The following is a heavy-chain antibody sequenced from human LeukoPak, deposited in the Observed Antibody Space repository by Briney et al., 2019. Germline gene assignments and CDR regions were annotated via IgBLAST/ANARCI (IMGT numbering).Heavy chain of an antibody. D-gene: IGHD4-23*01. CDR2: ISGSGGST. J-gene: IGHJ4*02. CDR1: GFTFSNAW. V-gene: IGHV3-23*01. CDR3: AKDPNEYGGNEFDY. Sequence: GGSLRLSCAASGFTFSNAWMNWVRQAPGKGLEWVSAISGSGGSTYYADSVKGRFTISRDNSKNTLYLQMNSLRAEDTAVYYCAKDPNEYGGNEFDYWGQGTLVTVSS.